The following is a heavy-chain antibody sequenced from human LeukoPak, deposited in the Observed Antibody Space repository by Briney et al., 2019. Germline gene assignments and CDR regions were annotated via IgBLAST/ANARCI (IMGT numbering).Heavy chain of an antibody. CDR2: IYYSGST. V-gene: IGHV4-31*03. CDR3: SRESGAFCPFGY. D-gene: IGHD1-26*01. CDR1: GGSISSGGYY. J-gene: IGHJ4*02. Sequence: SETLSLTCTVSGGSISSGGYYWSWIRQHPGKGLEWIGYIYYSGSTYYNPSLNSRVTMSLDESKNQLSLNLTSVTAADTAIYYCSRESGAFCPFGYWGQGTLVTVPP.